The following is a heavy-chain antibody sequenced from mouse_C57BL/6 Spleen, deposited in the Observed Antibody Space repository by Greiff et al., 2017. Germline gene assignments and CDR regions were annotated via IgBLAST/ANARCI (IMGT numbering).Heavy chain of an antibody. CDR3: ARWGGSSYLGY. Sequence: QVQLQQPGAELVMPGASVKLSCKASGYTFTSYWMHWVKQRPGQGLEWIGEIDPSDSYTNYNQKFKGKSTLTVDKSSSTAYMQLSSLTSEDSAVYYCARWGGSSYLGYWGQGTTLTVSS. CDR2: IDPSDSYT. V-gene: IGHV1-69*01. J-gene: IGHJ2*01. CDR1: GYTFTSYW. D-gene: IGHD1-1*01.